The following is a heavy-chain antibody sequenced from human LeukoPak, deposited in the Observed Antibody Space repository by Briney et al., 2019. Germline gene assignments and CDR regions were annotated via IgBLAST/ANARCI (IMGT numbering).Heavy chain of an antibody. CDR1: GGSISSYY. Sequence: SETLSLTCTVSGGSISSYYWSWIRQPPGKGLEWIGYIYYSGSTYYNPSLKSRVTISVDTSKNQFSLKLSSVTAADTAVYYCARVGYSSGWTDFDYWGQGTLVTVSS. V-gene: IGHV4-59*12. CDR3: ARVGYSSGWTDFDY. J-gene: IGHJ4*02. D-gene: IGHD6-19*01. CDR2: IYYSGST.